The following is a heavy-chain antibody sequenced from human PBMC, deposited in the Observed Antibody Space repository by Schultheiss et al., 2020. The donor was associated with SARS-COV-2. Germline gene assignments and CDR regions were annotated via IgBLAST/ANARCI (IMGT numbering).Heavy chain of an antibody. V-gene: IGHV3-9*01. D-gene: IGHD4-23*01. CDR3: ARDTTTVVTPIGFDI. Sequence: GGSLRLSCAASGFTFDDYAMHWVRQAPGKGLEWVSGISWNSGSIGYADSVKGRFTISRDNAKNSLYLQMNSLRDEDTAVYYCARDTTTVVTPIGFDIWGQGTMVTVSS. CDR1: GFTFDDYA. J-gene: IGHJ3*02. CDR2: ISWNSGSI.